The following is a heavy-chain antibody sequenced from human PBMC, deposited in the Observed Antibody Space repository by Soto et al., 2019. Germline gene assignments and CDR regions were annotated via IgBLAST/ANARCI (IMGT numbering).Heavy chain of an antibody. Sequence: QVQLVESGGGVVQPGRSLRLSCAASGFSFSNYAMHWVRQAPGKGLEWVAVISYDGSKRDYADSVKGRFTISRDDSQNTLFLQMNSLRPEDTGGYYCARDNIGDYWGQGTLVTVSS. CDR2: ISYDGSKR. D-gene: IGHD3-16*01. CDR1: GFSFSNYA. J-gene: IGHJ4*02. CDR3: ARDNIGDY. V-gene: IGHV3-30-3*01.